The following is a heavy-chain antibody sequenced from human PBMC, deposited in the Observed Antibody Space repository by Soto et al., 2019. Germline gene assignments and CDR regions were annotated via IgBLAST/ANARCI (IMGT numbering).Heavy chain of an antibody. CDR2: ISSSSSYT. J-gene: IGHJ3*02. D-gene: IGHD3-9*01. V-gene: IGHV3-11*05. Sequence: QVQLVESGGGLVKPGGSLRLSCAASGFTFSDYYMSWIRQAPGKGLEWVSYISSSSSYTNYADSVKGRFTISRDNAKKSLYLQMNSLRAEDTGVYYCARDSEILTGSDAFDIWGQGTMVTVSS. CDR1: GFTFSDYY. CDR3: ARDSEILTGSDAFDI.